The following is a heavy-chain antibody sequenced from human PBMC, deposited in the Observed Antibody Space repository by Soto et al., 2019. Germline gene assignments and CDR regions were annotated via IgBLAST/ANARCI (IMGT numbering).Heavy chain of an antibody. V-gene: IGHV2-5*02. CDR3: AHRVLRAVFGLVTTTAIYFYF. J-gene: IGHJ4*02. CDR1: GFSLTTSGVG. Sequence: QITLNESGPTVVRPTETLTLTCRFSGFSLTTSGVGVGWIRQSPGKAPEWLALIYWDDDKRYSASLKSRLTITKDTSKNQVALTVSDLDPTDPATYYCAHRVLRAVFGLVTTTAIYFYFWGQGTPFAVSS. CDR2: IYWDDDK. D-gene: IGHD3-3*01.